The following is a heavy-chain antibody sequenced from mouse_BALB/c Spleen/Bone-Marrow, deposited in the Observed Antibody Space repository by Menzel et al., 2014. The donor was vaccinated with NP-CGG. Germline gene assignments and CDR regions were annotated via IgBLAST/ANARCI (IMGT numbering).Heavy chain of an antibody. J-gene: IGHJ4*01. CDR1: GYIFTNYW. V-gene: IGHV1S81*02. D-gene: IGHD1-1*01. CDR2: INPTNGRP. CDR3: ARRGDYYGAMDY. Sequence: VQLVESGAELVKPGASVKLSCKASGYIFTNYWMHWVKQRPGQGLSWIGEINPTNGRPNYNEKFKSKATLTVDKSSSTAYMQLSSLTSEDSAVYYCARRGDYYGAMDYWGQGTSVTVSS.